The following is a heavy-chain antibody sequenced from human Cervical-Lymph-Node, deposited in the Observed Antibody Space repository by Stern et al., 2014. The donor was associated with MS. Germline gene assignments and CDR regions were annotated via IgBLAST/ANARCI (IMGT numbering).Heavy chain of an antibody. CDR3: AKTKTDQYYYYYGMDV. D-gene: IGHD2-21*02. Sequence: EVQLVESGGGLVQPGGSPRLSCVASGFTFSSYAMSWVRQAPGKGLEWVSGISGSGDSTYYADSVKGRFTISRDNSKNTLYLQMNSLRAEDTAVYYCAKTKTDQYYYYYGMDVWGQGTTVTVSS. V-gene: IGHV3-23*04. J-gene: IGHJ6*02. CDR2: ISGSGDST. CDR1: GFTFSSYA.